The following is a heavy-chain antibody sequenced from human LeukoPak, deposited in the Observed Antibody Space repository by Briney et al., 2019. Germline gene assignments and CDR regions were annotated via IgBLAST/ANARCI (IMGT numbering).Heavy chain of an antibody. V-gene: IGHV1-69*01. J-gene: IGHJ4*02. CDR2: IIPIFGTA. Sequence: GSSVKVSCKASGGTFSSYAISWVRQAPGQGLEWMGGIIPIFGTANYAQKFQGRVTITADESTSTAYMELSSLRSEDTAVYYCAREPPYYGSGRHGTYYWGEGTLVTVSS. CDR1: GGTFSSYA. CDR3: AREPPYYGSGRHGTYY. D-gene: IGHD3-10*01.